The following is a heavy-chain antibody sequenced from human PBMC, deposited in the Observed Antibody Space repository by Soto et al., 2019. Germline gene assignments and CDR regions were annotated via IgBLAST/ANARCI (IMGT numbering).Heavy chain of an antibody. D-gene: IGHD6-6*01. CDR1: GFTFSSYA. V-gene: IGHV3-30-3*01. J-gene: IGHJ1*01. CDR3: ARGSIAARPDFFQH. Sequence: QVQLVESGGGVVQPGRSLRLSCAASGFTFSSYAMHWVRQAPGKGLEWVAVISYDGSNKYYADSVKGRFTISRDNSKNTLYLQMNGLRAEHTAGYYCARGSIAARPDFFQHWGQGTLVTVSS. CDR2: ISYDGSNK.